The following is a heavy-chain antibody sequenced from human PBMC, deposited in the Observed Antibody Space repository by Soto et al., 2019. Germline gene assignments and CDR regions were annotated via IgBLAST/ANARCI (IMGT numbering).Heavy chain of an antibody. CDR2: VYYSGST. CDR1: GGSINSGGYY. J-gene: IGHJ5*02. V-gene: IGHV4-31*03. D-gene: IGHD3-10*01. CDR3: AREEVAYYDSGSYNWFDP. Sequence: SETLSLTCTVSGGSINSGGYYWSWIRQHPGKGLEWIGYVYYSGSTYYNPSLKSRVTMSVDTSNNQFSVKLSSVTAADTAVYYCAREEVAYYDSGSYNWFDPWGQGTLVTVSS.